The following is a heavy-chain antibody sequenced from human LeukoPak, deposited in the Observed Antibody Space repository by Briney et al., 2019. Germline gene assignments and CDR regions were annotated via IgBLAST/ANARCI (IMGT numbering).Heavy chain of an antibody. J-gene: IGHJ4*02. V-gene: IGHV4-39*01. Sequence: SETLSLTCTVSGGSISSSSYYWGWIRQPPGKGLEWIGSIYYSGSTYYNPSLKSRVTISVDTSKNQFSLKLSSVTAADTAVYYCARHWRDCSSTSCYRNYFDYWGQGTLVTVSS. CDR1: GGSISSSSYY. CDR2: IYYSGST. CDR3: ARHWRDCSSTSCYRNYFDY. D-gene: IGHD2-2*01.